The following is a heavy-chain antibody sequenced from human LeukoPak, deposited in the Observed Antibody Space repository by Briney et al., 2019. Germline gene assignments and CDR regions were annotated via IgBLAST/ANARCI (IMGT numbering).Heavy chain of an antibody. D-gene: IGHD3-10*01. J-gene: IGHJ4*02. V-gene: IGHV1-8*01. CDR1: GYTFTSYD. CDR2: VNPNSGNT. CDR3: ARGRPNYYGSGSYSFDY. Sequence: ASVKVSCKASGYTFTSYDINWVRQGTGQGLEWMGLVNPNSGNTGYAQKFQGRVTMTRNTSISTAYMELSSLRSEDTAVYYCARGRPNYYGSGSYSFDYWGQGTLVTVSS.